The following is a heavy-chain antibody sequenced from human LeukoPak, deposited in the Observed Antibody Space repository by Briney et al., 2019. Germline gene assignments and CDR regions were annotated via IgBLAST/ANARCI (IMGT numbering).Heavy chain of an antibody. CDR2: IYHTGST. J-gene: IGHJ5*02. CDR3: ARHRIPVTGHWFDP. V-gene: IGHV4-39*01. CDR1: GDSISNADYYY. D-gene: IGHD6-19*01. Sequence: SETLSLTCTVSGDSISNADYYYWGWIRQPPGRGLEWVASIYHTGSTYYNPSLKSRVTISVDTSKNQFYLKLTSVTAADTAVFYCARHRIPVTGHWFDPWGQGTLVTVSS.